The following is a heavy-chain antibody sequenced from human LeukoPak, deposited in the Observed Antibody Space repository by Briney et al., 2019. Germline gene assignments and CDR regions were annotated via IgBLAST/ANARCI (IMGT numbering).Heavy chain of an antibody. D-gene: IGHD4-17*01. CDR1: GGSISSYY. V-gene: IGHV4-4*07. J-gene: IGHJ3*02. CDR2: IYTGGST. Sequence: SETLSLTCTVSGGSISSYYWSWIRQPAGKGLEWIGRIYTGGSTNYNPSLKSRVTISVDTAQSQFSLKLRSVTADDTAVYYCARCHYGDYVDPSGAFDIWGQGTMVTVSS. CDR3: ARCHYGDYVDPSGAFDI.